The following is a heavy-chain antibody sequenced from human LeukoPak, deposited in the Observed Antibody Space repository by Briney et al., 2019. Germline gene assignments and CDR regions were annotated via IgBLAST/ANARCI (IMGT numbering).Heavy chain of an antibody. D-gene: IGHD4-17*01. CDR3: ARVDDYGDREGAFDI. J-gene: IGHJ3*02. V-gene: IGHV3-21*01. CDR2: ISSSSSYI. Sequence: GSLRLSCAASGFTFSSYSMNWVRQAPGKGLEWVSSISSSSSYIYYADSVKGRSTIPRDNAKNSLYLQMNSLRAEDTAVYYCARVDDYGDREGAFDIWGQGTMVTVSS. CDR1: GFTFSSYS.